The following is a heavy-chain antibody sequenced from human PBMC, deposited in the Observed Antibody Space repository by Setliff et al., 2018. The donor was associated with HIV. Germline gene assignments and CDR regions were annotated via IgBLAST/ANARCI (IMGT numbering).Heavy chain of an antibody. Sequence: GGSLRLSCAPSGFTFGSYAMSWVRQAPGKGLEWVSVISGSGDSTFYADSLKGRFTVSRDNSNNTVYLQMNSLRAEDTAMYYCAKTQTVITVYGPFDSWGQGTPVTVSS. CDR1: GFTFGSYA. D-gene: IGHD4-4*01. J-gene: IGHJ4*02. V-gene: IGHV3-23*01. CDR3: AKTQTVITVYGPFDS. CDR2: ISGSGDST.